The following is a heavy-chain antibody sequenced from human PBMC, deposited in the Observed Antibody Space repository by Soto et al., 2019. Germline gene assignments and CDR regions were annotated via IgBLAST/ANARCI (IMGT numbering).Heavy chain of an antibody. CDR3: ASSRDGYNYAYYFDY. J-gene: IGHJ4*02. V-gene: IGHV1-69*13. D-gene: IGHD5-12*01. Sequence: SVKVSCKASGGTFSSYAISWVRQAPGQGLEWMGGIIPIFGTANYAQKFQGRVTITADESTSTAYMELSSLRSEDTAVYYCASSRDGYNYAYYFDYWGQRTLVTVSS. CDR1: GGTFSSYA. CDR2: IIPIFGTA.